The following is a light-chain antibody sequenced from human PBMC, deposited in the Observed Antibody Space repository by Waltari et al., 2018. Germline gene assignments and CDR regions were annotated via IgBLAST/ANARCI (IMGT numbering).Light chain of an antibody. CDR2: GAS. Sequence: EIVMTQSPATLSVSLGERATLSCRASQSVSSNLAWYQQKPGQAPRLLFYGASTRATGIPARFSGSGSGTEFTLTISSLQSEDFATYYCQQSYSTPLTFGGGTKVEIK. J-gene: IGKJ4*01. CDR1: QSVSSN. CDR3: QQSYSTPLT. V-gene: IGKV3D-15*01.